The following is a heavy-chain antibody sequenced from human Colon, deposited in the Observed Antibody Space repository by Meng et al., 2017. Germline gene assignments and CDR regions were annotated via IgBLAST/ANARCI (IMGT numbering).Heavy chain of an antibody. V-gene: IGHV4-61*02. Sequence: QGQPQESGPGLVKPSQTLSLTCTVSGDSISSGSYYWSWVRQPAGKGLEWIGRVHNSGSTNYNPSLKSRVTISVDKSKNEVSLELTSVTAADTATYYCARAVYDSSGYFSYYFDYWGQGTLVTVSS. D-gene: IGHD3-22*01. CDR2: VHNSGST. J-gene: IGHJ4*02. CDR3: ARAVYDSSGYFSYYFDY. CDR1: GDSISSGSYY.